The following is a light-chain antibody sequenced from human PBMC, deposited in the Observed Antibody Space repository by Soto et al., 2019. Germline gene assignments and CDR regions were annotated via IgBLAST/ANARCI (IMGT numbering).Light chain of an antibody. Sequence: QSVLTQPASVSGSPGQSITISCTGTSSDVGGYNYVSWYQQHPGKAPKLMIYDVSNQPSGVSNRFSGSKSGNTASLTISGLQAEDEADYYCSSYTSSSTPSVVFGGGTKVTVL. V-gene: IGLV2-14*01. CDR1: SSDVGGYNY. CDR2: DVS. CDR3: SSYTSSSTPSVV. J-gene: IGLJ2*01.